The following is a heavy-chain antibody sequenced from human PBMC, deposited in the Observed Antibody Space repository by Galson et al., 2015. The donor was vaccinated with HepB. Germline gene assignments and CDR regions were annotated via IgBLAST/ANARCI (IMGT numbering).Heavy chain of an antibody. Sequence: SLRLSCAASGFTFCSYGMHWVRQAPGKGLEWVAVISYDGSNKYYADSVKGRFTISRDNSKNTLYLQMNSLRAEDTAVYYCAKELSRLPEWYFDLWGRGTLVTVSS. CDR2: ISYDGSNK. CDR3: AKELSRLPEWYFDL. CDR1: GFTFCSYG. J-gene: IGHJ2*01. V-gene: IGHV3-30*18. D-gene: IGHD1-14*01.